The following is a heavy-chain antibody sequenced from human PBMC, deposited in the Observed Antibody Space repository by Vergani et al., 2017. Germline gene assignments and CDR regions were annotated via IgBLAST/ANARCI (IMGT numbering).Heavy chain of an antibody. J-gene: IGHJ4*02. D-gene: IGHD6-13*01. CDR1: GGSVSSGSYY. CDR3: ARKDLAGTLY. V-gene: IGHV4-61*01. CDR2: IYYSGST. Sequence: QVQLQESGPGLVKPSETLSLTCTVSGGSVSSGSYYWSWIRQPPGKGLEWIGYIYYSGSTNYNPSLKSRVTISVDTSKNQFSLKLSSVTAADTAVEYCARKDLAGTLYWGQGTLVTVSS.